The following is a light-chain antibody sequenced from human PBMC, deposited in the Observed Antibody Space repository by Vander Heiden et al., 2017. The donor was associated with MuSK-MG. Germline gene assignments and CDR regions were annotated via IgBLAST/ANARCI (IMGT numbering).Light chain of an antibody. CDR2: DAS. J-gene: IGKJ1*01. CDR3: QQYNSLRVT. Sequence: DIQMTQSPSTLSASVGDRVTITCRASQSISSWLAWYQQKPGKAPKLLIYDASSLESGVPSRFSGSGSGTEFTLTISSLQPDDFATYYCQQYNSLRVTFGQGTKVEIK. CDR1: QSISSW. V-gene: IGKV1-5*01.